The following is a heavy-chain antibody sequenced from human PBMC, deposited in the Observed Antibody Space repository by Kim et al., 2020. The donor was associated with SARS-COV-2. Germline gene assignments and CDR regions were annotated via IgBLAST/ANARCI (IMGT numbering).Heavy chain of an antibody. CDR1: GGYISSSSYY. J-gene: IGHJ4*02. Sequence: SETLSLTCSVSGGYISSSSYYWGWIRQPPGKGLEWIGSIYYRGRAFYNLSLKGRVTLSVDTSKNQFSLNLSSVTAADTALYYCARQNGGGSGSHFDYWGQGTLVTVSS. CDR2: IYYRGRA. V-gene: IGHV4-39*01. D-gene: IGHD3-10*01. CDR3: ARQNGGGSGSHFDY.